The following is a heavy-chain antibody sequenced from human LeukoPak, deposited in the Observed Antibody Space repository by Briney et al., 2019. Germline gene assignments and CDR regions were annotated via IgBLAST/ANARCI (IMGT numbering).Heavy chain of an antibody. CDR2: IYYSGST. CDR3: ARARSSWYGGGDY. J-gene: IGHJ4*02. V-gene: IGHV4-30-4*07. CDR1: GGSISSGGYS. Sequence: PSQTLSLTCAVSGGSISSGGYSWSWIRQPPGKGLEWIGYIYYSGSTYYNPSLKSRATISVDTSKNQFSLKLSSVTAADTAVYYCARARSSWYGGGDYWGQGTLVTVSS. D-gene: IGHD6-13*01.